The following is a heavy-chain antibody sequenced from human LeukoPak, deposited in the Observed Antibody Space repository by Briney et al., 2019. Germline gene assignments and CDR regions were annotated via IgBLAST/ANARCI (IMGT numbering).Heavy chain of an antibody. J-gene: IGHJ3*02. CDR1: GFTVSSMY. V-gene: IGHV3-66*01. Sequence: PGGSLSLYCAAYGFTVSSMYMSWVRQAPGRGLEWVSLIYSDGTTYYADSVKGRFTISRDNSKNTLNLQMNSLRAEDTAVYYCARDYDILTGSALDIWGQGTMVTVSS. D-gene: IGHD3-9*01. CDR3: ARDYDILTGSALDI. CDR2: IYSDGTT.